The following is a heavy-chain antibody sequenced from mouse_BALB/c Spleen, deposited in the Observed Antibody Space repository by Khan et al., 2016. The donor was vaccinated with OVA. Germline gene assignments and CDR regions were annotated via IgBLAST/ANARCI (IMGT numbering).Heavy chain of an antibody. CDR3: ARGGYGSLAY. CDR1: GYSFTDYL. Sequence: QVQLQQSGAELVGPGTSVKVSCKASGYSFTDYLIDWVKQRPGQGLEWIGVINPGSGDTHYNEKFTGKATLTADKSSSTAYMQLSSLTSDDSAIYFCARGGYGSLAYWGQGTLVTVSP. V-gene: IGHV1-54*01. D-gene: IGHD1-1*02. J-gene: IGHJ3*01. CDR2: INPGSGDT.